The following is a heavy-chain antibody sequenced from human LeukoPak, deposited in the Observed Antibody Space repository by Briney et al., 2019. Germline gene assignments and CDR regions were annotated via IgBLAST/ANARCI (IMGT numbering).Heavy chain of an antibody. D-gene: IGHD6-19*01. Sequence: GGSLKLSCAASGFTLSGPALHWVRQASGKGLEWVATIKPDGSEKYHVDSVKGRFTISRDNDKNSLYLQMSSLRVEDTAVYFCAKVGGSGWYFDLWGQGTLVTVSS. V-gene: IGHV3-7*01. CDR2: IKPDGSEK. J-gene: IGHJ4*02. CDR3: AKVGGSGWYFDL. CDR1: GFTLSGPA.